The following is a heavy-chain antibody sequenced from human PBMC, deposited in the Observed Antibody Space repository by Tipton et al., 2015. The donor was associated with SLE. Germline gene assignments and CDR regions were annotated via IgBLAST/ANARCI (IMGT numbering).Heavy chain of an antibody. CDR1: GGSISSGSYY. D-gene: IGHD1-26*01. CDR3: ARGGLGVSYYYYMDV. Sequence: TLSLTCTVSGGSISSGSYYWSWIRQPAGKGLEWIGRIYTSGSTNYSPSLKSRVTISVDTSKNQFSLKLSSVTAADTAVYYCARGGLGVSYYYYMDVWGKGTTVTVSS. J-gene: IGHJ6*03. V-gene: IGHV4-61*02. CDR2: IYTSGST.